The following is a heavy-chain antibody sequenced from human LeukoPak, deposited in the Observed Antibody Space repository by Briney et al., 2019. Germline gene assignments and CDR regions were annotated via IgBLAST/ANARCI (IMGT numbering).Heavy chain of an antibody. D-gene: IGHD3-22*01. CDR3: AGRYDSSGYPLH. V-gene: IGHV3-23*01. Sequence: PGGSLRLSCAASGFTFSSYGMSWVRQAPGMGLEWVSAISGSGGSTYYAASVRGRFTISRDNSKNTVYLEMNSLRAEDTAVYYCAGRYDSSGYPLHWGQGTLVTVSS. CDR2: ISGSGGST. CDR1: GFTFSSYG. J-gene: IGHJ4*02.